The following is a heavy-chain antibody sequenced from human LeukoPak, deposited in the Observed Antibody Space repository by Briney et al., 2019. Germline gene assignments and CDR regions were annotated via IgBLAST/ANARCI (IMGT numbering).Heavy chain of an antibody. D-gene: IGHD4-23*01. Sequence: GGSLRLSCAASGFTFSTYAMSWVRQAPGKGLECVSALSGNGNTIYYADSVKGRFTISRDNSKNTLSLQMNSLRAEDTAVYYCAKALYGGHDYWGQGTLVTVSS. V-gene: IGHV3-23*01. CDR1: GFTFSTYA. CDR2: LSGNGNTI. CDR3: AKALYGGHDY. J-gene: IGHJ4*02.